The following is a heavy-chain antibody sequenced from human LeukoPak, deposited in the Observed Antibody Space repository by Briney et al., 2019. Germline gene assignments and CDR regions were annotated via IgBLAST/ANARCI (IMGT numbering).Heavy chain of an antibody. CDR2: VNPKNGET. CDR3: VKGAYWNYGDNNWYDS. J-gene: IGHJ5*01. CDR1: GYIFRNYN. D-gene: IGHD1-7*01. V-gene: IGHV1-69-2*01. Sequence: ASVKVSCKVSGYIFRNYNIHWVQQAPGKGLRWMGLVNPKNGETIYADKFQGRITMTADTSTETAYMELTRLTSEDTAIYYCVKGAYWNYGDNNWYDSWGQGTLVTVSS.